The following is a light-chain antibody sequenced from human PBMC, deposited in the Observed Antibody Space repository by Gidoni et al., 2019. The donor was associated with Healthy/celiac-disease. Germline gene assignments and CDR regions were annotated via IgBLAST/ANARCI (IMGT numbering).Light chain of an antibody. CDR2: AAS. CDR3: QQSYSTPRT. Sequence: DIHMTQSPSSLSASVGDRVTIPCRASQSISSYLNWYQQKPGKDPKLLIYAASSLQSGVKSRCSGSGSGTDFSLTIRSLQPEDFATYYCQQSYSTPRTFGQGTKVEIK. CDR1: QSISSY. V-gene: IGKV1-39*01. J-gene: IGKJ1*01.